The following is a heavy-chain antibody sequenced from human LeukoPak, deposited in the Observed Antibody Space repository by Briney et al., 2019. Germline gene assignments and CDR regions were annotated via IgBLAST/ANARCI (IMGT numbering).Heavy chain of an antibody. CDR3: ARRHQTGTPDY. J-gene: IGHJ4*02. CDR1: GYSFTSNW. CDR2: IDPSDSHI. Sequence: GESLKISCNGSGYSFTSNWISWVRQMPGKGLEWMGRIDPSDSHINYSPSFQGHVTISVDKSISTAYLQWSSLRASDTAMYYCARRHQTGTPDYWGQGTLVTVSS. V-gene: IGHV5-10-1*01. D-gene: IGHD1-7*01.